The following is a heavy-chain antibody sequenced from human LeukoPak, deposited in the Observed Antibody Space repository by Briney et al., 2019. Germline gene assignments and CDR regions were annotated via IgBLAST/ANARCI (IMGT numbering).Heavy chain of an antibody. Sequence: KAGGSLRLSCAASGFTFSSYGMHWIRQPPGKGLEWIGYIYYSGSTNYNPSLKSRVTISVDTSKNQFSLKLSSVTAADTAVYYCARDAPQTYYYDSSGYSAFDIWGQGTMVTVSS. CDR1: GFTFSSYG. D-gene: IGHD3-22*01. V-gene: IGHV4-59*01. CDR3: ARDAPQTYYYDSSGYSAFDI. J-gene: IGHJ3*02. CDR2: IYYSGST.